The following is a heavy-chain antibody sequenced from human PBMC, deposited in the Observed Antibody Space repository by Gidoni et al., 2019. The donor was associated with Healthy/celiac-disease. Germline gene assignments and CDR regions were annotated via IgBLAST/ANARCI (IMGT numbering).Heavy chain of an antibody. CDR1: GFASSSYA. D-gene: IGHD2-2*01. J-gene: IGHJ4*02. CDR2: ISYDGSNK. V-gene: IGHV3-30-3*01. CDR3: ARDYGVMGKYQLLRLPSGY. Sequence: QVQLVESGGGVVQPGRSLRLSYAASGFASSSYAIHWGRQAPGKGMEWVGVISYDGSNKYYADSVEGRFTISRDNSKNTLYLQMNSLRAEDTALYYCARDYGVMGKYQLLRLPSGYWGQGTLVTVSS.